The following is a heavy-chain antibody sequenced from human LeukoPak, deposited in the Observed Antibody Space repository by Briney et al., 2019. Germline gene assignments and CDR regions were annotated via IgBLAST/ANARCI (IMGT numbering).Heavy chain of an antibody. D-gene: IGHD2-2*01. CDR2: IYYSGST. J-gene: IGHJ5*02. CDR1: GYSISSGYY. CDR3: ARHPVVVPAATEGWFDP. Sequence: PSETLSLTCTVSGYSISSGYYWGWIRQPPGKGLEWIGSIYYSGSTYYNPSLKSRVTISVDTSKNQFSLKLSSVTAADTAVYYCARHPVVVPAATEGWFDPWGQGTLVTVSS. V-gene: IGHV4-38-2*02.